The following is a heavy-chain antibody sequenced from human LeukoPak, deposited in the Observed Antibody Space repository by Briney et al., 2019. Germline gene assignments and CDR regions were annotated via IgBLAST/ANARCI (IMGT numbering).Heavy chain of an antibody. CDR3: AKDVSNSGWTS. D-gene: IGHD6-19*01. CDR2: ITGDGGRA. Sequence: QTGGSLRLSCAASAFTFDDYAMHCVRQSPGKGLEWVCFITGDGGRAYYAESVKGRFTISRDNSKNSVFLQMNSLGSEDTALYYCAKDVSNSGWTSWGQGTLVTVSS. J-gene: IGHJ4*02. CDR1: AFTFDDYA. V-gene: IGHV3-43*02.